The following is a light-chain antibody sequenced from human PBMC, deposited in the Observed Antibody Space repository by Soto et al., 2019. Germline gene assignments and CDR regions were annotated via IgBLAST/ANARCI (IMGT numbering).Light chain of an antibody. CDR1: SSDVGGYNY. J-gene: IGLJ1*01. CDR2: DVS. CDR3: CSYAGSYSYV. Sequence: QSALTQPRSVSGSPGQSVTISCTGTSSDVGGYNYVSWYQQHPGKAPKLMIYDVSKRPSGVPDRFSGSKSGNTASLTISGLQAEDEADYYCCSYAGSYSYVFGTATKLTV. V-gene: IGLV2-11*01.